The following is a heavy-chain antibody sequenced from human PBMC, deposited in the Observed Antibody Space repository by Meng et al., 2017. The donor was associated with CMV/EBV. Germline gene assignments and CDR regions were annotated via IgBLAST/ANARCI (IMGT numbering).Heavy chain of an antibody. CDR2: ISGSGGST. J-gene: IGHJ4*02. D-gene: IGHD3-3*01. Sequence: GGSLRLSCAASGFTFSSYAMSWVRQAPGKGLEWVSAISGSGGSTYYADSVKGRFTISRDNAKNSLYLQMNSLRAEDTAVYYCARVRGGFLEWIGRYFDYWGQGTLVTVSS. CDR3: ARVRGGFLEWIGRYFDY. CDR1: GFTFSSYA. V-gene: IGHV3-23*01.